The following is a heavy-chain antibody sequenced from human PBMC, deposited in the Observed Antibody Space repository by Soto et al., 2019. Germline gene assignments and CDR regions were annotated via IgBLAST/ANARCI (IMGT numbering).Heavy chain of an antibody. Sequence: QVQLVQSGDEVRKPGSSVKVSCKASGYIFVNYGIAWVRQAAGQGLEWRGRISPYSGNTHSASKVQGRLTMTTDTSTSTAYMDLGSRTSDDTAVYYCAMVDNYVTPTPQDVWGQGTTVTVSS. CDR2: ISPYSGNT. V-gene: IGHV1-18*01. CDR3: AMVDNYVTPTPQDV. J-gene: IGHJ6*02. D-gene: IGHD3-16*01. CDR1: GYIFVNYG.